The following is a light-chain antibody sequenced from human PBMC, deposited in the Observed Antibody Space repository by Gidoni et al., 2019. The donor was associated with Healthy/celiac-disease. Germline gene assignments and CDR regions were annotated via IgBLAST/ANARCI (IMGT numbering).Light chain of an antibody. CDR1: QSVLYSYNNKNY. CDR3: QQYYSTPPWT. V-gene: IGKV4-1*01. Sequence: DIVMTQSPDSLAVSLGERATINCKSSQSVLYSYNNKNYLAWYQQKPGQPPKLLIYWASTRESGVPDRFSGSGSGTDFTLTISSLQAEDVAVYYCQQYYSTPPWTFGQGTKLEIK. J-gene: IGKJ2*02. CDR2: WAS.